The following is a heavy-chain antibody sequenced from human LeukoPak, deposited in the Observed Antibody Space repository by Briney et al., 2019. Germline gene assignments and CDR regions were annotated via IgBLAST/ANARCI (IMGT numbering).Heavy chain of an antibody. J-gene: IGHJ4*02. V-gene: IGHV3-21*01. Sequence: PGGSLRLSCAASGFTFSSYSMNWVRQAPGKGLEWVSSISSNSYHIYHADSVQGRFTTSRDNAKNSLYLQMNSLRAEDTAVYYCAKGRRVIVVVPAARQGGAYYFDYWGQGTLVTVSS. CDR3: AKGRRVIVVVPAARQGGAYYFDY. CDR1: GFTFSSYS. CDR2: ISSNSYHI. D-gene: IGHD2-2*01.